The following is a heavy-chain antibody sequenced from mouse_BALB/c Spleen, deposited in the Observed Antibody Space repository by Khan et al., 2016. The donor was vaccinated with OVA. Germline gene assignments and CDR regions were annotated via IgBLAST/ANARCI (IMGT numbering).Heavy chain of an antibody. CDR3: ARELRLGWFAY. CDR1: GFSLTGYG. CDR2: IWSDGST. D-gene: IGHD1-2*01. V-gene: IGHV2-6-7*01. Sequence: QVQLKESGPGLVAPSQSLSITCTVSGFSLTGYGVNWVRQPPGKGLEWLGMIWSDGSTDYNSALKSRLNISKDNSKSQVFLKMNGLQTDDTARYYCARELRLGWFAYWGQGTLVTVSA. J-gene: IGHJ3*01.